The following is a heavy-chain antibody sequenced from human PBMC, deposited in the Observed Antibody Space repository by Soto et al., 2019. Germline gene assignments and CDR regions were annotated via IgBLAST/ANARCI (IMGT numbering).Heavy chain of an antibody. J-gene: IGHJ6*02. Sequence: QVQLQESGPGLVKPSETLSLTCTVSGGFVNSDTHSWSWIRQTPGKRLEWIGFFYSGGSTKNPSLRSRVTMSVDTSKNQFSLKLRSVIVADTAVYHCARFVRSCSATTCSTRADVWGQGITVTVSS. CDR1: GGFVNSDTHS. V-gene: IGHV4-61*01. CDR2: FYSGGST. D-gene: IGHD2-2*01. CDR3: ARFVRSCSATTCSTRADV.